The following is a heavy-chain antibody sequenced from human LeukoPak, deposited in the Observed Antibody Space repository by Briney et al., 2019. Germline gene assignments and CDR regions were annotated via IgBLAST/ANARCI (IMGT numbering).Heavy chain of an antibody. Sequence: ASLKVSCKASGYTFTSYAMHWVRQAPGQRLEWMGWINAGNGNTKYSQKFQGRVTITRDTSASTAYMELSSLRSEDTAVYYCARDPDDYYYYGMDVWGKGTTVTVSS. V-gene: IGHV1-3*01. J-gene: IGHJ6*04. CDR1: GYTFTSYA. CDR3: ARDPDDYYYYGMDV. CDR2: INAGNGNT.